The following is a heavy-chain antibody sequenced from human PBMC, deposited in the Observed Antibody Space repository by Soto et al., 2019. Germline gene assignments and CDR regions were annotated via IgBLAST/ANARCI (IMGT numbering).Heavy chain of an antibody. CDR2: INPNSGGT. Sequence: GASVKVSCKASGYTFTGYYMHWVRQAPGQGREWMGWINPNSGGTNYAQKFQGRVTMTRDTSISTAYMELSRLRSDDTAVYYCARGVTYYYDSSGYGGSNWFDPWGQGXLVTVSS. J-gene: IGHJ5*02. V-gene: IGHV1-2*02. D-gene: IGHD3-22*01. CDR1: GYTFTGYY. CDR3: ARGVTYYYDSSGYGGSNWFDP.